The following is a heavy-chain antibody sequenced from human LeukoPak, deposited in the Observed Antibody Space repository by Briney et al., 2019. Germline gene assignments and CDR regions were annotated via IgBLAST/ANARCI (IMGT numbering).Heavy chain of an antibody. CDR3: ARETSQKGAHYMDV. V-gene: IGHV4-59*01. Sequence: PSETLSLTCTVSGGSISSYYWSWIRQPPGKGLKWIGNIYYSGYTTYSPSLRSRVTISVDTSKNQFSLKLSSVTAADTAVYYCARETSQKGAHYMDVWGKGTTVTISS. J-gene: IGHJ6*03. CDR1: GGSISSYY. D-gene: IGHD3-16*01. CDR2: IYYSGYT.